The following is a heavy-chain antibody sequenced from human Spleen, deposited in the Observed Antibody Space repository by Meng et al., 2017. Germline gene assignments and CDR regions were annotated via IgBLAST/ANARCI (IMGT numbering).Heavy chain of an antibody. V-gene: IGHV3-23*01. D-gene: IGHD6-19*01. CDR2: ISRTGGST. J-gene: IGHJ5*02. CDR1: GFTLSSDA. CDR3: ARLIAVASAGAGDGNWFDP. Sequence: GESLKISCAASGFTLSSDAMTWVRQAPGKGLEWVSSISRTGGSTYYADSVMGRFTISRDRIRNTLHLQMDGLRAEDTAVYYCARLIAVASAGAGDGNWFDPWGQGTLVTVSS.